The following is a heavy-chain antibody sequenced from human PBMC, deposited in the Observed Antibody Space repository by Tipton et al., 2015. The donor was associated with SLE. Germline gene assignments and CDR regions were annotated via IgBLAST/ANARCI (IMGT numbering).Heavy chain of an antibody. J-gene: IGHJ4*02. CDR1: GFTFNNYV. V-gene: IGHV3-23*01. CDR3: AHRGTSSGYYYYFDY. D-gene: IGHD3-22*01. CDR2: ISGSGSST. Sequence: SLRLSCAASGFTFNNYVMSWVRQAPGKGLEWVSGISGSGSSTYYADSLKGRFTISRDNSKNTLYLQMNSLRAEDTAVYYCAHRGTSSGYYYYFDYWGQGTLVTVSS.